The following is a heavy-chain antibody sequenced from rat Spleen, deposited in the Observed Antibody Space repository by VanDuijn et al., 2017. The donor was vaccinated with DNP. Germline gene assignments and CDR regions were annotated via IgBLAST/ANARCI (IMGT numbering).Heavy chain of an antibody. CDR2: ISPSGSRP. D-gene: IGHD1-6*01. J-gene: IGHJ2*01. CDR3: TRGVYYGSSWAFDY. Sequence: EVQLVETGGGLVQPGRSLKLSCAASGLTFSDCNMTWVRQAPKKGLEWVAAISPSGSRPYSPDSVKGRFTISRDTAKSSLYLQMNSLKSEDTATYYCTRGVYYGSSWAFDYWGHGVMVTVSS. V-gene: IGHV5-7*01. CDR1: GLTFSDCN.